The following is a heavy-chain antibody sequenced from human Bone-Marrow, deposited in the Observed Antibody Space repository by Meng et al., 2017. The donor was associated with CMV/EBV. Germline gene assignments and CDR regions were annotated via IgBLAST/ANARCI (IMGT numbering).Heavy chain of an antibody. Sequence: SVKVSCKASGGTFSSYAISWVRQAPGQGLEWMGGIIPIFGTANYAQKFQGRVTITTDESTSTAYMELSSLRSEDTAVYYCARDGRESITGTTALDYWGQGTLVTVPS. V-gene: IGHV1-69*05. D-gene: IGHD1-7*01. CDR3: ARDGRESITGTTALDY. J-gene: IGHJ4*02. CDR2: IIPIFGTA. CDR1: GGTFSSYA.